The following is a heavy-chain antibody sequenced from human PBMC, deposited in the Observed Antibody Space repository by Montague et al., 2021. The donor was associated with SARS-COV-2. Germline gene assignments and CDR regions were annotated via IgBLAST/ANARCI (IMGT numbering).Heavy chain of an antibody. Sequence: PALVKPTQTLTLTCTFSGFSLSTSGMCVSWIRQPSGKALEWLARIDWDDDKYYSTSLKTRLTISKDTSKNQVVLTMTNMDPVNTATYYCARAMAGTEDYWGQGTLVTVSS. CDR2: IDWDDDK. J-gene: IGHJ4*02. V-gene: IGHV2-70*11. CDR1: GFSLSTSGMC. D-gene: IGHD6-19*01. CDR3: ARAMAGTEDY.